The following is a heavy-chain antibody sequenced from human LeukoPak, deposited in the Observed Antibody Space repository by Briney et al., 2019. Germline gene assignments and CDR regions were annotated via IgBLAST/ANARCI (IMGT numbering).Heavy chain of an antibody. D-gene: IGHD3-3*01. CDR1: GFTFSSYS. J-gene: IGHJ3*02. V-gene: IGHV3-48*01. CDR3: ASTFGVVTRGAFDI. Sequence: GGSLRLSCAASGFTFSSYSMNWVRQAPGKGLEWVSYISSSSSTIYYADSVKGRFTISRDNAKNSLYLQMNSLRAEDTAVYYCASTFGVVTRGAFDIWGQGTMATVSS. CDR2: ISSSSSTI.